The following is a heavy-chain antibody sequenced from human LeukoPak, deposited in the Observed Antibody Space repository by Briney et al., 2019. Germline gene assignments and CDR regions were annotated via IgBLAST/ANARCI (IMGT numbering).Heavy chain of an antibody. V-gene: IGHV1-8*01. CDR3: ARVTRDSSGYYFEYFQH. CDR1: GYTFTSYD. CDR2: MNPNSGNT. D-gene: IGHD3-22*01. Sequence: ASVKVSCKASGYTFTSYDINWVRQATEQGLEWMGWMNPNSGNTGYAQKFQGRVTMTRNTSISTAYMELSSLRSEDTAVYYCARVTRDSSGYYFEYFQHWGQGTLVTVSS. J-gene: IGHJ1*01.